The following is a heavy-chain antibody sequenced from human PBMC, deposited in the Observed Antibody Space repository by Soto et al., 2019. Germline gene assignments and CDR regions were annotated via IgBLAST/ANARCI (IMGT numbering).Heavy chain of an antibody. J-gene: IGHJ4*01. CDR1: GGSFSGYY. CDR3: ARGSNNRGVVVVVAAKGNDY. D-gene: IGHD2-15*01. V-gene: IGHV4-34*01. CDR2: INHSGST. Sequence: PSETLSLTCAVYGGSFSGYYWNWIRQPPGKGLEWIGEINHSGSTNYNPSLKSRGTISVATSKNQFSLTLSSVTAADTAVYYCARGSNNRGVVVVVAAKGNDYWGHGTLVTVSS.